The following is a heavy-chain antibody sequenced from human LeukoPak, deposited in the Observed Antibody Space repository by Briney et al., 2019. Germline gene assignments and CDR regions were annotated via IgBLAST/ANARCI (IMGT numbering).Heavy chain of an antibody. CDR3: ARAYSGYDYYYYYYMDV. CDR2: MNPNSGNI. Sequence: ASVKVSCKASGYTFTSYDINWVRQATGQGLEWIGWMNPNSGNIGYAQKFQGRVAMTRNTSISTAYMELSSLRSEDTAVYYCARAYSGYDYYYYYYMDVRGKGTTVTVSS. J-gene: IGHJ6*03. D-gene: IGHD5-12*01. V-gene: IGHV1-8*01. CDR1: GYTFTSYD.